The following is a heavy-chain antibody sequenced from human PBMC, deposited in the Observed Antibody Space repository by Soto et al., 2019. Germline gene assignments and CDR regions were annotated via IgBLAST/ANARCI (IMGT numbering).Heavy chain of an antibody. J-gene: IGHJ5*02. V-gene: IGHV1-69*13. Sequence: ASVKVSCKASGGTFSSYAISWVRQAPGQGLEWMGGIIPIFGTANYAQKFQGRVTITADESTGTAYMELSSLRSEDTAVYYCARDLDIVVVPAASNTQNWFDPWGQGTLVTVSS. CDR3: ARDLDIVVVPAASNTQNWFDP. D-gene: IGHD2-2*01. CDR2: IIPIFGTA. CDR1: GGTFSSYA.